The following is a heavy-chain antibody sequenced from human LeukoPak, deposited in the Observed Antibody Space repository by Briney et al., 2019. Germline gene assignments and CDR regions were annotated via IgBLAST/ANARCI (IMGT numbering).Heavy chain of an antibody. CDR2: IYYSGST. CDR1: GGSISSSSYY. D-gene: IGHD6-19*01. J-gene: IGHJ6*03. V-gene: IGHV4-39*07. CDR3: ARLVAVAGTYYYYYMDV. Sequence: PSETLSLTCTVSGGSISSSSYYWGWIRQPPGKGLEWIGSIYYSGSTYYNPSLKSRVAISVDTSKNQFSLKLSSVTAADTAVYYCARLVAVAGTYYYYYMDVWGKGTTVTISS.